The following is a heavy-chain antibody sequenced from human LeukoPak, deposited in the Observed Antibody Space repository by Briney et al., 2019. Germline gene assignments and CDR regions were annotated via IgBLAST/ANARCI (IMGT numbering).Heavy chain of an antibody. V-gene: IGHV4-34*01. CDR2: INHSGST. J-gene: IGHJ4*02. CDR1: GGSFSGYY. D-gene: IGHD6-13*01. Sequence: PSETLSLTCAVSGGSFSGYYWNWIRQPPGKGLEWIGEINHSGSTNYNPSLKSRVTISVDTSQKQLSLRLRSVTAADTAVYYCARGRYLTTGGGAAAGFLDYWGQGTLVTVSS. CDR3: ARGRYLTTGGGAAAGFLDY.